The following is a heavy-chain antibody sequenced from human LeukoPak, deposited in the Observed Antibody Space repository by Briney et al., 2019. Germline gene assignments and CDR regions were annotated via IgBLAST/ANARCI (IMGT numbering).Heavy chain of an antibody. J-gene: IGHJ4*02. CDR1: GGSISSYY. Sequence: SETLSLTCTVSGGSISSYYWSWIRQPPGKGLEWIGYIYYSGSTNYNPSLKSRVTISVDTSKNQFSLKLSPVTAADTAVYYCARGRATLDYWGQGTLVTVSS. CDR2: IYYSGST. V-gene: IGHV4-59*01. CDR3: ARGRATLDY.